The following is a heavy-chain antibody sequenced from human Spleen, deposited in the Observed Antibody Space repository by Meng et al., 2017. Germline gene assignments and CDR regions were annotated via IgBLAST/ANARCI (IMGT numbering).Heavy chain of an antibody. CDR2: INPKSGDT. J-gene: IGHJ4*02. Sequence: QVQLVQVGVGVKKPGASVKVSCKASGYTFPDYWLHWVRRAPGQGLEWMGRINPKSGDTHYAQRFQGRVTMTGDTSISTAYMELSGLRSDDTAMYYCARDEDISAAGKLFGDYWGQGTLVTVSS. CDR1: GYTFPDYW. V-gene: IGHV1-2*06. D-gene: IGHD6-13*01. CDR3: ARDEDISAAGKLFGDY.